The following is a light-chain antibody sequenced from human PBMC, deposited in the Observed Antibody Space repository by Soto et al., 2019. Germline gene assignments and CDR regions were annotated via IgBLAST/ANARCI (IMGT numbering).Light chain of an antibody. CDR3: CSYAGRYTWV. Sequence: QSALTQPRSVSGSPGQSVTISCTGTSSDVGGYDYVSWYQQHPGKAPKFMIYDVSKRPSGVPDRFSGSKSGNTASLTISGLQAADEADYYCCSYAGRYTWVFGTGTKLTVL. CDR2: DVS. CDR1: SSDVGGYDY. J-gene: IGLJ1*01. V-gene: IGLV2-11*01.